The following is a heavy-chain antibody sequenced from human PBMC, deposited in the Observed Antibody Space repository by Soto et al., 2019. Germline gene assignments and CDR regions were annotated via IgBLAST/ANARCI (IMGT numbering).Heavy chain of an antibody. CDR2: IYISGLT. V-gene: IGHV4-4*07. Sequence: QVQLQESGPGQVKSSETLSLTCTVSGGSMTSYYWSWIRKSAGKGLEWMGRIYISGLTNYNPSLESRDTMAVDTTNNRFPLRVSSVTAAATAVYYCVRYKESYRETWFDPGGQGIMVSVS. J-gene: IGHJ5*02. CDR3: VRYKESYRETWFDP. CDR1: GGSMTSYY. D-gene: IGHD3-16*02.